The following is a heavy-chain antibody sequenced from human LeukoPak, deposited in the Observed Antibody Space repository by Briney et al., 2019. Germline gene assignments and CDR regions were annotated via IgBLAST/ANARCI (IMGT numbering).Heavy chain of an antibody. Sequence: TSETLSLTCAVSGGSISSGGYYWSWIRQPAGKGLEWIGRIYTSGSTNYNPSLKSRVTISVDTSKNQFSLKLSSVTAADTAVYYCAREGTTDPQPFDYWGQGTLVTVSS. V-gene: IGHV4-61*02. CDR3: AREGTTDPQPFDY. J-gene: IGHJ4*02. CDR1: GGSISSGGYY. CDR2: IYTSGST. D-gene: IGHD4-11*01.